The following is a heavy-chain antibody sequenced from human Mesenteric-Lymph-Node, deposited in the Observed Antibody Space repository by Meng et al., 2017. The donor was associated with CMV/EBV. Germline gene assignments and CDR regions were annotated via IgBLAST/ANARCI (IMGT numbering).Heavy chain of an antibody. CDR1: GGSISSYY. V-gene: IGHV4-59*01. J-gene: IGHJ6*02. D-gene: IGHD2-2*02. CDR3: AREEGEYCSSTSCYNPTYYYYGMDV. Sequence: SETLSLTCTVSGGSISSYYWSWIRQPPGKGLEWIGYIYYSGSTNYNPSLKSRVTISVDTSKNQFSLKLSSVTAADTAVYYCAREEGEYCSSTSCYNPTYYYYGMDVWGQGTTVTVSS. CDR2: IYYSGST.